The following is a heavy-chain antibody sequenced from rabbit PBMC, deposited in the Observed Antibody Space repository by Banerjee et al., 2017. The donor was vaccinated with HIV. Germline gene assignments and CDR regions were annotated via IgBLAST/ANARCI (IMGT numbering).Heavy chain of an antibody. CDR2: INSSSRNV. V-gene: IGHV1S40*01. CDR1: GFSFSNKYV. J-gene: IGHJ4*01. Sequence: QSLEESGGDLVKPEGSLTLTCKASGFSFSNKYVMCWVRQAPGKGLEWIGCINSSSRNVVYASWATGRFTISKTSSTTVTLQMTSLTAADTATYFCARDLAGAIGWNFNLWGPGTLVTVS. D-gene: IGHD4-1*01. CDR3: ARDLAGAIGWNFNL.